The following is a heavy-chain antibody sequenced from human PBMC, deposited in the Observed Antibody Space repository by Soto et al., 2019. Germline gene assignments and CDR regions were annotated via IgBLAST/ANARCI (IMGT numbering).Heavy chain of an antibody. V-gene: IGHV4-31*03. CDR1: GGSISGAGYY. J-gene: IGHJ5*02. Sequence: PSETLSLTCTVSGGSISGAGYYWSWIRQNPGKGLEWIGYIYYSGTTYYNPSLKSRLTISVDTSKTQLSLNLKSVTAADTAVYYCARAWTAAAGWANWFDLWGQGTLVTVSS. D-gene: IGHD6-13*01. CDR3: ARAWTAAAGWANWFDL. CDR2: IYYSGTT.